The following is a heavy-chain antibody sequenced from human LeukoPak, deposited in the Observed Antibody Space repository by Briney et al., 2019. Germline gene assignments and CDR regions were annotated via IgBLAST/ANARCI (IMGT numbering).Heavy chain of an antibody. CDR1: GVTFSSYW. J-gene: IGHJ4*02. CDR3: ARGVGVLDK. D-gene: IGHD3-10*01. V-gene: IGHV3-74*01. CDR2: VNNDGSET. Sequence: GGSLRLSCAASGVTFSSYWMHWVRQAPGRGLVWVSHVNNDGSETTYADSVQGRFTISRDNAKNTVYLQMNTLRAEDTAVYYCARGVGVLDKWGQGTLVTVSS.